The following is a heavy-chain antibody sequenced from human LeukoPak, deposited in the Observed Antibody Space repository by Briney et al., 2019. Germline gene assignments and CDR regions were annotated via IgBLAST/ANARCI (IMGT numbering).Heavy chain of an antibody. CDR3: TGELLYHYYEY. V-gene: IGHV3-53*01. CDR1: GVTVSTHF. J-gene: IGHJ4*02. D-gene: IGHD3-3*01. CDR2: LYDDGTT. Sequence: GGSLRLSWAASGVTVSTHFMSWVSQPPGKGLEWVSVLYDDGTTKYPDSVKGRFTISRDNSKNTLYLQMDSLRTEDTAVYYCTGELLYHYYEYWGQGTLVTVSS.